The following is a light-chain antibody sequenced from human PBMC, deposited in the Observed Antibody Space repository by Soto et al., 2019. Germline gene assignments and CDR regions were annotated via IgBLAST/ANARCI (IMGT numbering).Light chain of an antibody. V-gene: IGKV1-39*01. CDR1: QSISSY. Sequence: DIQMTQSPSSLSASVGDRVTITCRASQSISSYLNWYQQKPVKAPKLLIYAASSLQSGVPSRFSGSGSGTDVTLTISSLQPEDFATYSCQQSYSTPPYTFGQGTKLEIK. CDR2: AAS. J-gene: IGKJ2*01. CDR3: QQSYSTPPYT.